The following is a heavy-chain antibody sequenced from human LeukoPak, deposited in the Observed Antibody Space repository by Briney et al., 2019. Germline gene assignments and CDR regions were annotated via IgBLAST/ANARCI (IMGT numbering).Heavy chain of an antibody. CDR2: ISSSSSYI. Sequence: GGSLRLSCAASGFTFSSYSMNWVRQAPGKGLEWVSSISSSSSYIYYPDSVKGRFTISRDNAKNSLYLQMNSLRAEDTAVFYCARRRGYGSGSYYPISGDAFDIWGQGTMVTVSS. CDR1: GFTFSSYS. J-gene: IGHJ3*02. D-gene: IGHD3-10*01. V-gene: IGHV3-21*01. CDR3: ARRRGYGSGSYYPISGDAFDI.